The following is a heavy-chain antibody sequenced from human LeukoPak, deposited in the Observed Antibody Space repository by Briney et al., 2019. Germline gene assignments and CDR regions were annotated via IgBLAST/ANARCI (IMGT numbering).Heavy chain of an antibody. CDR1: GCTFTSYD. J-gene: IGHJ4*02. D-gene: IGHD2-21*02. CDR3: ARALAYCGGDCYSYHY. Sequence: ASVKVSCKASGCTFTSYDINWVRQATGQGLEWMGWMNPNSGNTGYAQKFQGRVTITRNTSISTAYMELSSLRSEDTAVYYCARALAYCGGDCYSYHYWGQGTLVTVSS. CDR2: MNPNSGNT. V-gene: IGHV1-8*03.